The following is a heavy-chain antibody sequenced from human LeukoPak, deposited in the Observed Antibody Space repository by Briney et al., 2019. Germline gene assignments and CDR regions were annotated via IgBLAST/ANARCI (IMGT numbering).Heavy chain of an antibody. CDR1: GFTVSSKY. J-gene: IGHJ4*02. D-gene: IGHD1-14*01. Sequence: GGSLTLSCAASGFTVSSKYMTWVRQAPGKGLEWVSVINSAGNTYYADSVKGRFTTSRDNSKNTVYLQMNSLRAEDTAVYYCARDDSTKPSDYGGQGTLVTVSS. V-gene: IGHV3-53*01. CDR3: ARDDSTKPSDY. CDR2: INSAGNT.